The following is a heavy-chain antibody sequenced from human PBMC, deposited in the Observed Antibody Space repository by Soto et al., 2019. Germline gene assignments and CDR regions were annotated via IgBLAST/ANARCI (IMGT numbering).Heavy chain of an antibody. CDR2: ISGSGGST. J-gene: IGHJ5*02. CDR1: GFTFSSYA. V-gene: IGHV3-23*01. CDR3: AKVSWPILRSAVGP. Sequence: GGSLRLSCAASGFTFSSYAMSWVRQAPGKGLEWVSAISGSGGSTYYADSVKGRFTISRDNSKNTLYLQMNSLRAEDTAVYYCAKVSWPILRSAVGPWGQGTLVTVSS. D-gene: IGHD3-16*01.